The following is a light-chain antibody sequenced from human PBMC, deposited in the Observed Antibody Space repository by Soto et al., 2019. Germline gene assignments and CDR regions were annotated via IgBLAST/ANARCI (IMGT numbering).Light chain of an antibody. CDR2: QVT. CDR3: NSYSSTNFYV. CDR1: SSDVGGYNY. Sequence: QSVLTQPASVSGSPGQSITISCTGTSSDVGGYNYVSWYQQCPGRAPKLLIYQVTSRASGVSHRFSGSKSGNTASLTISGLQPEDEAEYYCNSYSSTNFYVFGTGTKVTVL. V-gene: IGLV2-14*01. J-gene: IGLJ1*01.